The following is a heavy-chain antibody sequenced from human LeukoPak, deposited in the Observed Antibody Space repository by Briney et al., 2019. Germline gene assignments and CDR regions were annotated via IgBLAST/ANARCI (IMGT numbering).Heavy chain of an antibody. D-gene: IGHD6-19*01. V-gene: IGHV3-48*03. CDR2: ISSSGSTI. CDR1: GFTFSSYE. Sequence: PGGSLRLSCAASGFTFSSYEMNWVRQAPGKGLEWVSYISSSGSTIYYADSVKGRFTISRDNAKNSLYLQMNSLRAEDTAVYYCARALSGHSSGWSYMDVWGKGTTVTVSS. J-gene: IGHJ6*03. CDR3: ARALSGHSSGWSYMDV.